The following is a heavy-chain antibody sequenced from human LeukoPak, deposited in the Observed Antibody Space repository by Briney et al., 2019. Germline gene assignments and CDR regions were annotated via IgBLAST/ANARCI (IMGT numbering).Heavy chain of an antibody. CDR2: INHSGST. V-gene: IGHV4-34*01. CDR3: ARQFRKTMVRGVMGYYYYGMDV. D-gene: IGHD3-10*01. Sequence: SETLSLTCAVYGGSFSGYYWSWIRQPPGKGLEWIGEINHSGSTNYNPSLKSRVTISVDTSKNQFSLKLSSVSATETAVYYCARQFRKTMVRGVMGYYYYGMDVWGQGTTVTVSS. J-gene: IGHJ6*02. CDR1: GGSFSGYY.